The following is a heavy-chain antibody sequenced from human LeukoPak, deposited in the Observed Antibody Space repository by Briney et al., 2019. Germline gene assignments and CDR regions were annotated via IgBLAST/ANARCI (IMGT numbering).Heavy chain of an antibody. D-gene: IGHD3-22*01. CDR2: ISGGGGTT. CDR3: AKVKVITMIVVVIFDYFDY. CDR1: GFSFSSYA. V-gene: IGHV3-23*01. Sequence: GGSLRLSCAATGFSFSSYAMNWVRQAPGKGLEWVSFISGGGGTTYYADSVKGRFTISRDNSKNTLYLQMNSLRAEDTAVYYCAKVKVITMIVVVIFDYFDYWGQGTLVTVSS. J-gene: IGHJ4*02.